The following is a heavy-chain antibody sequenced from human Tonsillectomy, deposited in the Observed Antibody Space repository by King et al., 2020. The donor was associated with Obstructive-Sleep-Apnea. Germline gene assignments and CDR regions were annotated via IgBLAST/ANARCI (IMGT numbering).Heavy chain of an antibody. CDR2: ISKAGINK. CDR3: ARLRVAFGDLPL. D-gene: IGHD4-17*01. J-gene: IGHJ2*01. CDR1: GITFSSYA. V-gene: IGHV3-30-3*01. Sequence: VQLVESGGGVVQPGRSLRLSCVASGITFSSYALHWVRQAPGGGLEWVAGISKAGINKEYADSVKGRFTISRDNSKNTLYLQMNSLRPEDTAMYYCARLRVAFGDLPLWGRGTLLTVSS.